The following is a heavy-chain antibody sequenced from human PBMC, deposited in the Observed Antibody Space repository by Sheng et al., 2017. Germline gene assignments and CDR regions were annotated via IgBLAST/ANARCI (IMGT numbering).Heavy chain of an antibody. CDR1: GGTLSNYA. V-gene: IGHV1-69*13. CDR2: IIPIFGTV. Sequence: QVQLVQSGAEVKKPGSSVKVSCKASGGTLSNYAIDWVRQAPGQGLEWMGGIIPIFGTVNYAQRFQGRVTIIADESTSTVYMELNSLTSEDTAVYYCARDGGSSRWYFDLWGRGTLVTVSS. CDR3: ARDGGSSRWYFDL. J-gene: IGHJ2*01. D-gene: IGHD6-13*01.